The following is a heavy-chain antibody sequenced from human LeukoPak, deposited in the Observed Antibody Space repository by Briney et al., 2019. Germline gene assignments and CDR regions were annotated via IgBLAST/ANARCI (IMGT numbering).Heavy chain of an antibody. Sequence: GGSLRLSCAASGFTFSSYSINWVRQAPGKGLEWVSSISSSSSYIYYADSVKGRFTLSRDNAKNSLYLQMNSLRAEDTAVYYCARDVSIAARPDYFDYWGKGTLVTVSS. D-gene: IGHD6-6*01. CDR1: GFTFSSYS. V-gene: IGHV3-21*01. CDR2: ISSSSSYI. CDR3: ARDVSIAARPDYFDY. J-gene: IGHJ4*02.